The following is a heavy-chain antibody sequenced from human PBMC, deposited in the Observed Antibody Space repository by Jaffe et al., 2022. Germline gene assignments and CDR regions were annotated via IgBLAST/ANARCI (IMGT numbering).Heavy chain of an antibody. V-gene: IGHV3-48*03. CDR2: ISSSGSTI. CDR3: ARYSSSWYYFDY. J-gene: IGHJ4*02. D-gene: IGHD6-13*01. CDR1: GFTFSSYE. Sequence: EVQLVESGGGLVQPGGSLRLSCAASGFTFSSYEMNWVRQAPGKGLEWVSYISSSGSTIYYADSVKGRFTISRDNAKNSLYLQMNSLRAEDTAVYYCARYSSSWYYFDYWGQGTLVTVSS.